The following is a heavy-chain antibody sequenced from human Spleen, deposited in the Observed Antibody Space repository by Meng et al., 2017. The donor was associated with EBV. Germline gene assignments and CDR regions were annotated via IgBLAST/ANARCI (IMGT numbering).Heavy chain of an antibody. CDR1: GGPFRSDA. Sequence: QGEGEQSGAEVKKPGSPVKTSWKTSGGPFRSDAVSWVRQAPGQGPEWMAGITHIFGTTNYAQKFQDRVTIYADTSMATLSLELINLRPDDTAVYYCASLTEYSSGSTSWGQGTLVTVSS. J-gene: IGHJ5*02. D-gene: IGHD6-19*01. CDR2: ITHIFGTT. CDR3: ASLTEYSSGSTS. V-gene: IGHV1-69*06.